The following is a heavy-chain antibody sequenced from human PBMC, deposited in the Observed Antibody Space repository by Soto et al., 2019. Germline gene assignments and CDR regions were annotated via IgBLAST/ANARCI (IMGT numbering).Heavy chain of an antibody. D-gene: IGHD2-2*01. J-gene: IGHJ6*02. CDR2: INAGNGNT. V-gene: IGHV1-3*01. Sequence: GASVKVSCKASGYTFTSYAMHWVRQAPGQRLEWMGWINAGNGNTKYSQKFQGRVTITRDTSASTAYMELSSLRSEDTAVYYCAKVYCSSTSCRLVGYYYYGMDVWGQGPTVTSP. CDR1: GYTFTSYA. CDR3: AKVYCSSTSCRLVGYYYYGMDV.